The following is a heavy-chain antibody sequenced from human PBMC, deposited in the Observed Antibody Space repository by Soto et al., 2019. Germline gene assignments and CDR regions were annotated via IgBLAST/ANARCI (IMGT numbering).Heavy chain of an antibody. CDR1: GGSFSGYY. CDR2: INHSGST. Sequence: SDTLSLTCAVSGGSFSGYYWSWIRQPPGKGLEWIGEINHSGSTNYNPSLKSRVTISVDTSKNQFSLKLSSVTAAATAVYYCAGGPNRREPVQSATAIPWGGREVGGQGTTDTVSS. D-gene: IGHD2-21*02. V-gene: IGHV4-34*01. J-gene: IGHJ6*02. CDR3: AGGPNRREPVQSATAIPWGGREV.